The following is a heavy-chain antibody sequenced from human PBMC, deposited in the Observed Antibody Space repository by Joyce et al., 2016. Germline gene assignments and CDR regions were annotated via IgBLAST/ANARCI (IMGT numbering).Heavy chain of an antibody. CDR3: AKGTLGSCSGTTCYPLDS. CDR2: ISGSEDGT. J-gene: IGHJ4*02. CDR1: GFTFSSYA. Sequence: EVQLLESGGGWVQPGGSLRLSCAASGFTFSSYAMCWVRQAPGKVREWVSAISGSEDGTYHADSVRGRFTISRDNSKNTLYLQMNSLTAEDTAIYYCAKGTLGSCSGTTCYPLDSWGQGTLVTVSS. D-gene: IGHD2-15*01. V-gene: IGHV3-23*01.